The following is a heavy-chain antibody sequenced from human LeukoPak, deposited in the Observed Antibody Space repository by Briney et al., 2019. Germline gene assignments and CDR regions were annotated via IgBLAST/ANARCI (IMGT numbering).Heavy chain of an antibody. CDR2: IDPSDSYT. J-gene: IGHJ1*01. CDR1: GYSFTSYW. CDR3: ARHHSNCSSTSCYVSEYFQH. Sequence: GESLKISCKGSGYSFTSYWISWVRQMPGKGLEWMGRIDPSDSYTNYSPSFLGHVTISADKSISTAYLQWSSLKASDTAMYYCARHHSNCSSTSCYVSEYFQHWGQGTLVTVSS. D-gene: IGHD2-2*01. V-gene: IGHV5-10-1*01.